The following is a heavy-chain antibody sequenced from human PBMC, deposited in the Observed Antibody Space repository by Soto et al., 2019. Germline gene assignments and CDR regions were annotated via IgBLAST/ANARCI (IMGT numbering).Heavy chain of an antibody. V-gene: IGHV2-26*01. CDR2: IFSNDEK. CDR3: ARIQHTLPDFYDY. Sequence: QVTLKESGPVLVKPTETLTLTCTVSGFSLSNARMGVSWIRQPSGKALEWLAHIFSNDEKSYSTSLKSRLTISKDTSKSLVVLTMTNMDPVDTATYYCARIQHTLPDFYDYWGQGTLVTVSS. CDR1: GFSLSNARMG. D-gene: IGHD2-21*01. J-gene: IGHJ4*02.